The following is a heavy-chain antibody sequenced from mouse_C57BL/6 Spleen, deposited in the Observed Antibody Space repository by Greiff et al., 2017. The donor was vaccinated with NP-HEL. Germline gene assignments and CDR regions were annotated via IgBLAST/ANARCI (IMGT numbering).Heavy chain of an antibody. D-gene: IGHD4-1*01. V-gene: IGHV14-1*01. CDR3: TTGWDLPWFAY. CDR1: GFNIKDYY. CDR2: IDPEDGDT. J-gene: IGHJ3*01. Sequence: EVQLQQSGAELVRPGASVKLSCTASGFNIKDYYMHWVKQRPEQGLEWIGRIDPEDGDTEYAPKFQGKATMTADTSSNTAYLQLRSLTSEDTAVYYCTTGWDLPWFAYWGQGTLVTVSA.